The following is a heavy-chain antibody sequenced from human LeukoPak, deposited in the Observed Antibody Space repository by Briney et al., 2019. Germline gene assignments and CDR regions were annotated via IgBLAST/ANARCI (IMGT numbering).Heavy chain of an antibody. CDR2: IYTSGST. CDR3: ARDDFWSGYRAFDI. V-gene: IGHV4-4*07. J-gene: IGHJ3*02. Sequence: PSETLSLTCSVSGGSISSYYWSWIRQPAGKGLEWIGRIYTSGSTNYNPSLKSRVTMSVHTSKNQFSLKLSSVTAAGTAVYYCARDDFWSGYRAFDIWGQGTMVTVSS. D-gene: IGHD3-3*01. CDR1: GGSISSYY.